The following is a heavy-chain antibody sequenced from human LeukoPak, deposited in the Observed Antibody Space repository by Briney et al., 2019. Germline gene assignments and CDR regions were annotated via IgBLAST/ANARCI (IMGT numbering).Heavy chain of an antibody. CDR2: ISGSGGST. CDR3: AKDRVGYCSSTSCLWPVDY. CDR1: GFTFSSYA. V-gene: IGHV3-23*01. J-gene: IGHJ4*02. D-gene: IGHD2-2*01. Sequence: PGGSLRLSCAASGFTFSSYAMSWVRQAPGKGLEWVSAISGSGGSTYYADSVKGRFTISRDNSKNTLYLQMNSLRAEDTVVYYCAKDRVGYCSSTSCLWPVDYWGQGTLVTVSS.